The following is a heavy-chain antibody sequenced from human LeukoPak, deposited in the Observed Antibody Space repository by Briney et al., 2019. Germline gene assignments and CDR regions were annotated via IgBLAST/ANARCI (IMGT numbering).Heavy chain of an antibody. CDR2: VDTSGDT. CDR3: ARGLGGASYYMDV. V-gene: IGHV4-4*07. Sequence: SETLSLTCTVSGGSLSSFYWSWVRQPAGKGPEWIGRVDTSGDTHYNPSLKSRATMSLDTSKKQFSLKLNSVAVADTAVYYCARGLGGASYYMDVWGKGTTVTVSS. CDR1: GGSLSSFY. J-gene: IGHJ6*03. D-gene: IGHD3-16*01.